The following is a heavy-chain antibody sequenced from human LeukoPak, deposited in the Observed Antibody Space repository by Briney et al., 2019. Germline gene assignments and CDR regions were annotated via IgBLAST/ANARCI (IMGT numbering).Heavy chain of an antibody. D-gene: IGHD2-15*01. CDR1: GYRFTSYW. Sequence: GESLRISCKGFGYRFTSYWISWVRQMPGKGLEWMGRIDPSDSETNYSPSFQGHVTISADKSISTAYLQWSSLKASDTAMYYCARLYCSGGRCYSDWYFDLWGRGTLVTVSS. CDR3: ARLYCSGGRCYSDWYFDL. J-gene: IGHJ2*01. V-gene: IGHV5-10-1*01. CDR2: IDPSDSET.